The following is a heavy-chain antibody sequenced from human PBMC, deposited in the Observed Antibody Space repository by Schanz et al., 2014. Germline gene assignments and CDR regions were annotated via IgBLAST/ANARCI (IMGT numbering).Heavy chain of an antibody. D-gene: IGHD1-1*01. V-gene: IGHV3-23*04. CDR2: IGTSGGT. CDR1: GFIFSNYG. Sequence: EVQLVESGGGLVQPGRSLRLSCAASGFIFSNYGMHWVRQAPGKGLEWVSTIGTSGGTNYAESVKGRFTISRDNSKNTLYLQMNSLRAEDTAVYFCAKIERNEDWGQGTLVTVSS. J-gene: IGHJ4*02. CDR3: AKIERNED.